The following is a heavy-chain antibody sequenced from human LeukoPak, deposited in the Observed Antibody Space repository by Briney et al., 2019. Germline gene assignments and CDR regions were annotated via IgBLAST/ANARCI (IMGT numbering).Heavy chain of an antibody. Sequence: GRSLRLSCAASGFTFSSFGMHWVRQAPGKGLEWVAVIWHDGSNKYYADSVKGRFTISRDNFKNTLYLQMNSLRAEDTAVYYCAKDGVPDHGSYGPREYYFDYWGQGTLVTVSS. J-gene: IGHJ4*02. CDR1: GFTFSSFG. D-gene: IGHD5-18*01. V-gene: IGHV3-33*06. CDR3: AKDGVPDHGSYGPREYYFDY. CDR2: IWHDGSNK.